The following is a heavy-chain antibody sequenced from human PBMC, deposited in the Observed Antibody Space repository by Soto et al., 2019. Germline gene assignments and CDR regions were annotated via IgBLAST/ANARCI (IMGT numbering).Heavy chain of an antibody. Sequence: SXKVSFMASGYTXTGYYMYLVRQAPGQGLEWMGWINPNSGGTNYAQKFQGRVTITRDTSISTAYMEMSRMRSDDKAVYYCARDLDSSSWYDYWGQGTLCTVSS. J-gene: IGHJ4*02. CDR3: ARDLDSSSWYDY. CDR1: GYTXTGYY. D-gene: IGHD6-13*01. V-gene: IGHV1-2*02. CDR2: INPNSGGT.